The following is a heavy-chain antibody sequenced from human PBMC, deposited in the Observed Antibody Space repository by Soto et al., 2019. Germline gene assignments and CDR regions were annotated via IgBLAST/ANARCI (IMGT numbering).Heavy chain of an antibody. D-gene: IGHD1-26*01. CDR2: IYHSGST. CDR3: ARMSGTYYVPDY. CDR1: NASITSSGYY. Sequence: QVQLQESGPRLVEASQTLSLTCTVSNASITSSGYYWSWVRQPPGKRLEWIGYIYHSGSTFYSPSLQSLLTMSVDTSKNQFSLTLRSVTAADTAVYHCARMSGTYYVPDYWGQGTLVTVSS. J-gene: IGHJ4*02. V-gene: IGHV4-31*01.